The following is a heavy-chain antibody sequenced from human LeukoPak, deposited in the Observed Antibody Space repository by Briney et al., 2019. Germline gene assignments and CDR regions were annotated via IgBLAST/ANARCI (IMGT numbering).Heavy chain of an antibody. D-gene: IGHD6-13*01. J-gene: IGHJ4*02. CDR3: AKDLGQLSFDY. Sequence: PGGSLRLSCAASGFAFSDYYMSWIRQAPGKGLEWVSAISGSGGSTYYADSVKGRFTISRDNSKNTLYLQMNSLRAEDTAVYYCAKDLGQLSFDYWGQGTLVTVSS. CDR2: ISGSGGST. V-gene: IGHV3-23*01. CDR1: GFAFSDYY.